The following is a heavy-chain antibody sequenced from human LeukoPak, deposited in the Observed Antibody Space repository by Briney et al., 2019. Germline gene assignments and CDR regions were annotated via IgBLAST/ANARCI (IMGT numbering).Heavy chain of an antibody. V-gene: IGHV4-4*02. D-gene: IGHD5-12*01. CDR1: GDSISKSKW. CDR2: MSHTGST. J-gene: IGHJ4*01. Sequence: PSETLSLTCAVSGDSISKSKWWSWVRQSPGKGLEWIGEMSHTGSTNYNPSLKSRVTISVDKSKNQFSLKLSSVTAADTAGYYCMAVATIWGLGGGGYWGHGTLVTVSS. CDR3: MAVATIWGLGGGGY.